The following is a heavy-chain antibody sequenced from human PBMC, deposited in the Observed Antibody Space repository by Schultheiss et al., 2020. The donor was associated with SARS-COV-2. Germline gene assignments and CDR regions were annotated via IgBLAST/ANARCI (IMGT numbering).Heavy chain of an antibody. CDR1: GGSFSGYY. D-gene: IGHD3-22*01. CDR2: INHRGST. V-gene: IGHV4-34*01. Sequence: SQTLSLTCAVYGGSFSGYYWNWIRQPPGKGLEWIGEINHRGSTNYNPSLKSRVTISVDTSKNQFSLKLSSVTAADTAVYYCARGVLSITMIVVVIPMREYYFDYWGQGTLVTVSS. CDR3: ARGVLSITMIVVVIPMREYYFDY. J-gene: IGHJ4*02.